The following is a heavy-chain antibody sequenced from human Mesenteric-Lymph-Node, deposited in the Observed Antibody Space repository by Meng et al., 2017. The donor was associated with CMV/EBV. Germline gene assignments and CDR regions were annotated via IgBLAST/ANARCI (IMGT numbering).Heavy chain of an antibody. D-gene: IGHD2-8*02. CDR2: ISYDGSNK. Sequence: GESLKISCAASGFIFTTYAMHWVRRPPGKGLEWVAVISYDGSNKYYADSVNGRFTISRDNSRNTLYLQMSTLRAEDTTIYYCVRDPYCSGGVCYSLDARDVFNIWGQGTMVTVSS. CDR1: GFIFTTYA. CDR3: VRDPYCSGGVCYSLDARDVFNI. V-gene: IGHV3-30*04. J-gene: IGHJ3*02.